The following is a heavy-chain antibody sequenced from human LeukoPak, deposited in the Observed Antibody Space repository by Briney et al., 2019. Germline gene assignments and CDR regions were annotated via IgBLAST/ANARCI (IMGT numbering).Heavy chain of an antibody. CDR2: ISSNGDRT. V-gene: IGHV3-64*01. Sequence: GGSLRLSCAAPGFTFSTYAMHWVRHGPGKGLEYVSSISSNGDRTYYANSVKGRCTISRDNSRNTLYLQMGSLRAEDMAVYYCARGGVNVAAAGFDSWGQGTLVTVSS. CDR3: ARGGVNVAAAGFDS. CDR1: GFTFSTYA. D-gene: IGHD6-13*01. J-gene: IGHJ4*02.